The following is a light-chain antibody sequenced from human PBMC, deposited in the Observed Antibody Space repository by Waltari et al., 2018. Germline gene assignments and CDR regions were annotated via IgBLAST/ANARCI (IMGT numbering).Light chain of an antibody. J-gene: IGLJ2*01. CDR3: ASWDDSLNGVV. Sequence: QSVLTQPPSASGTPGQRVTISCSGSSSNIGSKTVNLYKQLPGTAPKPLIYSKNQRPSGVPDRFSGSKSGTSASLAISGLQSEDEAEYFCASWDDSLNGVVFGGGTKLTVL. CDR2: SKN. CDR1: SSNIGSKT. V-gene: IGLV1-44*01.